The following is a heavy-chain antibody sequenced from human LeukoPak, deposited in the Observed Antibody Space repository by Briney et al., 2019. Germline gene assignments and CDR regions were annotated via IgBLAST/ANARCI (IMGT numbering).Heavy chain of an antibody. CDR3: ARGPQWLPQGQYFQH. CDR2: IIPIFGTA. J-gene: IGHJ1*01. V-gene: IGHV1-69*06. Sequence: GASVKVSCKASGRTFTSYAISWVRQAPGQGLEWRGGIIPIFGTANYAQKFQGRVTITADKSTGTAYMELSSLRSEDTAVYYCARGPQWLPQGQYFQHWGQGTLVTVSS. CDR1: GRTFTSYA. D-gene: IGHD6-19*01.